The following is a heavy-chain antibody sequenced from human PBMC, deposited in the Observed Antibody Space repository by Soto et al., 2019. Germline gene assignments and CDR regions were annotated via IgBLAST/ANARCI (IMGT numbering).Heavy chain of an antibody. CDR1: GFTFSDFW. V-gene: IGHV3-7*03. J-gene: IGHJ5*02. D-gene: IGHD2-2*01. CDR2: IKQDGGQT. Sequence: SLRLSCTASGFTFSDFWMTWVRQAPGKGLEWVANIKQDGGQTFYVDSVKGRFTISRDNAKNSLYLQMSSLRVEDTAVYYCARDATYQLPSWGQRTLVTVSS. CDR3: ARDATYQLPS.